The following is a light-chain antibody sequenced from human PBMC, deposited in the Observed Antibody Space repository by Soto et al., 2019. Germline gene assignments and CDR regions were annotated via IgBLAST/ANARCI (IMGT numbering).Light chain of an antibody. V-gene: IGLV1-40*01. CDR3: LSCDSGLGPVV. CDR1: SSNIGAGYD. Sequence: QSVLTQPPSVSGAPGQRVTISCTGSSSNIGAGYDVHWYQQLPGTAPKLLIYGNSNRPSRVPDRFSGSKSATSASLAISGVNDENGVEYDCLSCDSGLGPVVCGGGT. J-gene: IGLJ2*01. CDR2: GNS.